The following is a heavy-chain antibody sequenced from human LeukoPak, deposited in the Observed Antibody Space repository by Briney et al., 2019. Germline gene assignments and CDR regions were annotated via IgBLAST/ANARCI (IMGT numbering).Heavy chain of an antibody. CDR3: AKGIRSGYSSGWNAFDI. D-gene: IGHD6-19*01. V-gene: IGHV3-30*18. CDR2: IPYDGSNK. J-gene: IGHJ3*02. Sequence: GGSLRLSCAASGFTFSSYGMHWVRQAPGKGLEWVAVIPYDGSNKYYADSVKGRFTISRDNSKNTLYLQMNSLRAEDTAVYYCAKGIRSGYSSGWNAFDIWGQGTMVTVSS. CDR1: GFTFSSYG.